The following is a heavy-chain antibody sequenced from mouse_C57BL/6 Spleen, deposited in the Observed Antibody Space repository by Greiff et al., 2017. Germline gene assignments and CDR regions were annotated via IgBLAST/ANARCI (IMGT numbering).Heavy chain of an antibody. CDR3: ARGDRGDTGGDY. CDR2: INPNNGGT. CDR1: GYTFTDYN. V-gene: IGHV1-18*01. D-gene: IGHD2-13*01. Sequence: VQLQQSGPELVKPGASVKISCKASGYTFTDYNMDWVKQSHGKSLEWIGDINPNNGGTIYNQKFKGKATLTVDKSSSTAYMELSSLTSEDTAVYDCARGDRGDTGGDYWGQGTSVTVSS. J-gene: IGHJ4*01.